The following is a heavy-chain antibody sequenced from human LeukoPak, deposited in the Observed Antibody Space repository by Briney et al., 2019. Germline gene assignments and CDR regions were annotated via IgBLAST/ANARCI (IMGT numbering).Heavy chain of an antibody. Sequence: GGSLRLSCAASGFTFSSYYMHWVRQAPGKGLEWVANIKEDGSEKYYGDSVKGRFTISRDNAKNSLYLEMNSLRVEDTAVYYCARDSSGYQWGQGTLVTVSS. V-gene: IGHV3-7*01. J-gene: IGHJ4*02. CDR3: ARDSSGYQ. CDR2: IKEDGSEK. D-gene: IGHD3-22*01. CDR1: GFTFSSYY.